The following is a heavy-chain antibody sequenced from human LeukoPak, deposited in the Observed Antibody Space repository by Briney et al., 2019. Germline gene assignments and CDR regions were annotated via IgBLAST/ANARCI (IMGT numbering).Heavy chain of an antibody. CDR1: GGSIKNYY. CDR2: IHTSGST. Sequence: SETLSLTCTVSGGSIKNYYWNWIRQPAGKGLGWIGRIHTSGSTNYNPCVKSRLTVSVDTSKNQFSLRLTSVTAADTAVYYCARDGGSGWYDYWGQGILVTVSS. D-gene: IGHD6-19*01. CDR3: ARDGGSGWYDY. J-gene: IGHJ4*02. V-gene: IGHV4-4*07.